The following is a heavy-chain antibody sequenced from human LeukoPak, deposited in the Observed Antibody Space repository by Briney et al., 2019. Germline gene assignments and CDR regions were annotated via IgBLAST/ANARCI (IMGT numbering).Heavy chain of an antibody. D-gene: IGHD3-16*01. V-gene: IGHV3-9*01. CDR1: GFTFDDYA. J-gene: IGHJ3*02. Sequence: GRSLRLSCAASGFTFDDYAMHWVRQAPGKGLEWVSGISWNSGSIGYADSVKGRFTISRDNAKNSLYLQMNSLRAEDTALYYCAKDMGWGGRDAFDIWGQGTMVTVS. CDR2: ISWNSGSI. CDR3: AKDMGWGGRDAFDI.